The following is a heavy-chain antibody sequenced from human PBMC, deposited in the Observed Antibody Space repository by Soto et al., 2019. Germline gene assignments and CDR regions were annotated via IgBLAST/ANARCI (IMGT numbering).Heavy chain of an antibody. CDR2: ISSSGSTI. CDR1: GFTFSSYE. Sequence: GGSLRLSCAASGFTFSSYEMNWVRQAPGKGLEWVSYISSSGSTIYYADSVKGRFTISRDNAKNSLYLQMNSLRAEDSAVYYCAREEQLNWFDPWGQGTLVTVSS. V-gene: IGHV3-48*03. CDR3: AREEQLNWFDP. J-gene: IGHJ5*02. D-gene: IGHD6-13*01.